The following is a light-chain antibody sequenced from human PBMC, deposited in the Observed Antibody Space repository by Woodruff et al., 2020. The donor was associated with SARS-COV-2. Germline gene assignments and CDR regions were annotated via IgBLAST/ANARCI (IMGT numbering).Light chain of an antibody. CDR2: GAS. CDR1: QIVASSY. CDR3: QLFGTSPLWT. Sequence: PGERAALFCRASQIVASSYISWYQQKPGQTPRLLMFGASTRATGIPDRFSGRGSGTDFSLTISRLEPEDFAVYYCQLFGTSPLWTFGQGT. J-gene: IGKJ1*01. V-gene: IGKV3-20*01.